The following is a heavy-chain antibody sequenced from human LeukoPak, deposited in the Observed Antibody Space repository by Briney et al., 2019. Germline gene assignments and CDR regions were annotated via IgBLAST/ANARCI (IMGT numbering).Heavy chain of an antibody. Sequence: GGSLRLSCAASGFTFSSYSMNWVRQAPGKGLEWVSSISSSSSYIYYADSVKGRLTISRDNAKNSLYLQMNSLRAEDTAVYYCAGRVGQGFDWLYYYYYGMDVWGQGTTVTVSS. J-gene: IGHJ6*02. D-gene: IGHD3-9*01. V-gene: IGHV3-21*01. CDR2: ISSSSSYI. CDR3: AGRVGQGFDWLYYYYYGMDV. CDR1: GFTFSSYS.